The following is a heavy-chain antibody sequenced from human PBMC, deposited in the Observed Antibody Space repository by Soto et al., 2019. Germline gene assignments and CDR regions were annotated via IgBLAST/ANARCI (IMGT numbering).Heavy chain of an antibody. D-gene: IGHD2-2*02. J-gene: IGHJ6*02. V-gene: IGHV1-2*02. Sequence: QEQLVQSGAEVKKPGASVKVSCKASGYTFSGYYIHWLRQAPGQGLEWMGWINPNSGGTNYAQKCQGRGTVTRDTPTSTAYMELSRLTSDDTAVYYCATSLTEGYCTITGCYTRPLYGMDVWGQGTTVTVSS. CDR1: GYTFSGYY. CDR2: INPNSGGT. CDR3: ATSLTEGYCTITGCYTRPLYGMDV.